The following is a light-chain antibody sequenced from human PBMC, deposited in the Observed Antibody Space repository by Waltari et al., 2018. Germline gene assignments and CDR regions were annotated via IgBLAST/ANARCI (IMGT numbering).Light chain of an antibody. Sequence: DIQMTQSPSSLSASVGDRVTITCQASQDISNYLNWYQQKPGKAPKFLIYDASNLETGVPSRFSGSGSGTDFTFTTSSLQPEDIATFHYDRLLFGQGTKLEIK. J-gene: IGKJ2*01. CDR2: DAS. V-gene: IGKV1-33*01. CDR1: QDISNY. CDR3: DRLL.